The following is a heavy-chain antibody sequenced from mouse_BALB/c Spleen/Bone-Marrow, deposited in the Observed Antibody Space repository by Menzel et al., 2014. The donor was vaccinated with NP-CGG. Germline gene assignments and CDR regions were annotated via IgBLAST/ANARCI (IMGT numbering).Heavy chain of an antibody. V-gene: IGHV14-3*02. Sequence: VQLQQSGAELVKPGASVKLSCTASGFNIKDTYMHWVKQRPEQGLEWIGRIDPANGSTKYDPKFQGKATITADTSSNTTYLQLSSLTSEDTAVYYCARNGNYGAWFAYWGQGTLATVSA. D-gene: IGHD2-1*01. CDR3: ARNGNYGAWFAY. J-gene: IGHJ3*01. CDR2: IDPANGST. CDR1: GFNIKDTY.